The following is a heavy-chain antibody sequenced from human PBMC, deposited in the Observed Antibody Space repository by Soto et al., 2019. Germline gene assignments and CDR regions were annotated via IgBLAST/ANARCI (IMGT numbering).Heavy chain of an antibody. V-gene: IGHV3-23*01. CDR2: INGSGGST. D-gene: IGHD6-19*01. Sequence: EVQLLESGRGLVQPGGSLRLSCAASGFTFSSYAMSWVRQAPGKGLEWVSAINGSGGSTYYADSVKGRFTISRDNSENTVYLQMNSLRAEDTAVYYCAKGLVRGDYWGQGTLFTVSS. J-gene: IGHJ4*02. CDR3: AKGLVRGDY. CDR1: GFTFSSYA.